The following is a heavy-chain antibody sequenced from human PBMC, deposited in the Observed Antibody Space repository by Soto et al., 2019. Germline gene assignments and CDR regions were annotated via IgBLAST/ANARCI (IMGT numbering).Heavy chain of an antibody. CDR1: GGSFSGAY. Sequence: SESLSLTCGVYGGSFSGAYWCWIRQPAGKGREWIGEINHSGSTNYNPSLKSRVTISVDTSKNQFSLKLSSVTAADTAVYYCARGRGPYYDFWSGYSNGYYYGMDVWGQGTKGT. CDR3: ARGRGPYYDFWSGYSNGYYYGMDV. D-gene: IGHD3-3*01. CDR2: INHSGST. J-gene: IGHJ6*02. V-gene: IGHV4-34*01.